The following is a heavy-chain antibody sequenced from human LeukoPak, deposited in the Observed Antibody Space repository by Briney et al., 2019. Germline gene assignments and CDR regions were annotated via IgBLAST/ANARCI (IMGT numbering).Heavy chain of an antibody. J-gene: IGHJ4*02. CDR3: ARSIRGWKDYGSSGYYFFDY. V-gene: IGHV4-34*01. D-gene: IGHD3-22*01. CDR1: GGSFSGYY. Sequence: PSETLSLTCAVYGGSFSGYYWSWIRQPPGKGLGWIGEINHSGSTNYTPSLKSRVTISVDTSKNQFSLKLNSVTAADTAVYYCARSIRGWKDYGSSGYYFFDYWGQGTLVPVSS. CDR2: INHSGST.